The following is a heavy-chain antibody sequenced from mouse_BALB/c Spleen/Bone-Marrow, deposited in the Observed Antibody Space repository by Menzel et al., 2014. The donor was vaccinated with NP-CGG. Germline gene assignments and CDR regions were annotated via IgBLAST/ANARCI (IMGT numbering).Heavy chain of an antibody. CDR2: IHPSDSET. D-gene: IGHD2-4*01. CDR1: GYSFTSYW. CDR3: ASDDYDGSWFAY. V-gene: IGHV1-74*01. J-gene: IGHJ3*01. Sequence: VQLQQSGAELVRPGASVKLSCKASGYSFTSYWMNWMKQRLGQGLEWIGMIHPSDSETRLNQKFKDKSTLTVDKSSSTAYMQLSSPTSEDSAVYYCASDDYDGSWFAYWGQGTLVTVSA.